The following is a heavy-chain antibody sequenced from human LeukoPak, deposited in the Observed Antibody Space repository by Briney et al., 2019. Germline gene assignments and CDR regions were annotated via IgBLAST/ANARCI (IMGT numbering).Heavy chain of an antibody. CDR3: ARGLRLPSRSSPAVPHV. V-gene: IGHV4-34*01. CDR2: INHSGTT. CDR1: GGSFSDYY. D-gene: IGHD2-2*01. Sequence: PSETLSLTCAVYGGSFSDYYWNWTRQPPGKGLEWIGEINHSGTTNYNPSPKSRVTISVDTSKNQFSLRLSAVTAADTAVYHCARGLRLPSRSSPAVPHVWGKGTTVTVSA. J-gene: IGHJ6*04.